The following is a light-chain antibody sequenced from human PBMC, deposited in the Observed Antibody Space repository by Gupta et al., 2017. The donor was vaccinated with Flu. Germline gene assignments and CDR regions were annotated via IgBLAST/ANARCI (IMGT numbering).Light chain of an antibody. CDR1: QKINNY. J-gene: IGKJ1*01. CDR3: QQSHSRPWT. CDR2: GAS. V-gene: IGKV1-39*01. Sequence: DIQMTHPPSSLSASLGDRVTISCRASQKINNYLDWHQQKRGKAPTLLIYGASRGQGGVRSRFSGTGSGTDFTLTISRLQPEDFATYYCQQSHSRPWTFGQGTKVEIK.